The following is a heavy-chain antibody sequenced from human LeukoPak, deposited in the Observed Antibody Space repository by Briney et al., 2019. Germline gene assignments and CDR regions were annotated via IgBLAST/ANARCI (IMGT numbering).Heavy chain of an antibody. V-gene: IGHV2-70*18. D-gene: IGHD1-26*01. CDR3: ARIRLGGGSYDGTYFDY. CDR1: GGSISSSNWW. Sequence: TLSLTCAVSGGSISSSNWWSWVRQPPGKALEWLARIDWDDDKYYSTSLKTRLTISKDISKNQVVLTMTNMDPVDTATYYCARIRLGGGSYDGTYFDYWGQGTLVTVSS. CDR2: IDWDDDK. J-gene: IGHJ4*02.